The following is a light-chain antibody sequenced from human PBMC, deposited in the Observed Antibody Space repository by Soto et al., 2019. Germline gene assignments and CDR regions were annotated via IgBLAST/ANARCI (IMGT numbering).Light chain of an antibody. Sequence: QSALTQPPSASGSPGQSVTISCTGTKNDIGVYDFVSWYQHHPGKAPRLIIYEVVQRPSGVPDRFSGSKSGNTASLTVSGLQPADEADSFCKSYDGRNTYVFGSGTKVTV. CDR1: KNDIGVYDF. CDR2: EVV. V-gene: IGLV2-8*01. J-gene: IGLJ1*01. CDR3: KSYDGRNTYV.